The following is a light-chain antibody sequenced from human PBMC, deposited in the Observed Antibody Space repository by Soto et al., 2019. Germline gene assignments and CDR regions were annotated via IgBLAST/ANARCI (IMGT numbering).Light chain of an antibody. V-gene: IGKV3-15*01. CDR3: QQYNIWQYT. J-gene: IGKJ2*01. Sequence: IVLTQSPATLSVSPGERATLSCRASQSVSSLLAWYQQKPRQAPRLLIYDTSTRATGIPARFSGSGSGTDFTLTISSLQSEDFAIYYCQQYNIWQYTFGQGTKLEIK. CDR2: DTS. CDR1: QSVSSL.